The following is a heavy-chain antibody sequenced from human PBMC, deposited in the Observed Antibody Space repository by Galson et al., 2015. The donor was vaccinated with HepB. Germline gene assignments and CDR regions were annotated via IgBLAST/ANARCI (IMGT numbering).Heavy chain of an antibody. CDR1: GYSFSSHW. J-gene: IGHJ4*02. D-gene: IGHD6-13*01. CDR2: IYPGDSDT. Sequence: QSGAEVKKPGESLKISCEASGYSFSSHWIGWVRQMPGKGLEWMGIIYPGDSDTRYSPSFEGLVTISADKSISTAYLQWGSLQASDTAMYYCARHSPIAAIGVWGQGTLVTVSS. V-gene: IGHV5-51*01. CDR3: ARHSPIAAIGV.